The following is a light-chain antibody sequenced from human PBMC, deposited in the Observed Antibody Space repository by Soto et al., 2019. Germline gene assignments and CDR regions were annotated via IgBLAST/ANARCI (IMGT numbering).Light chain of an antibody. CDR3: QQYVTAFRS. J-gene: IGKJ1*01. Sequence: DIQMTQSPSTLSASVGDTVTITCRASQRISGWLAWHQQKPGKAPKLLIYKASSLQSGVPSRFSGSGSGTEFTLTISSLQPDDFATYYCQQYVTAFRSFGQGTKVDIK. CDR1: QRISGW. CDR2: KAS. V-gene: IGKV1-5*03.